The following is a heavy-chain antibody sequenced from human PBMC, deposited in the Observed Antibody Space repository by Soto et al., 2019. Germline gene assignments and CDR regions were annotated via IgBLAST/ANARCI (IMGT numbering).Heavy chain of an antibody. V-gene: IGHV3-74*02. CDR2: INSDGSVS. CDR3: ARGDCVGGTCYSLAGSFYYYMDV. Sequence: EVQLVESGGGLVQPGVSLRLSCAASGFTFSNYWMYWVRQAPGKGLVWVSRINSDGSVSSHADSVKGRLTISRDNVKNTLYLHMDSLRAEDTAVYYCARGDCVGGTCYSLAGSFYYYMDVWGKGTTVTVFS. CDR1: GFTFSNYW. J-gene: IGHJ6*03. D-gene: IGHD2-15*01.